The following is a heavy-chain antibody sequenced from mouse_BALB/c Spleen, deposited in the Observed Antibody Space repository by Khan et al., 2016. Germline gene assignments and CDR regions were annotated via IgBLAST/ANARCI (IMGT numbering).Heavy chain of an antibody. Sequence: QIQLVQSGPELKKPGETVKISCKASGYTFTNYGMNWVMQAPGKGLKWMGWINTYTGEPTYADDFKGRFAFSLETSASTAYLPINNLKNEDTATYFCAAYYRDAMDYWGQGTSVTVSS. J-gene: IGHJ4*01. CDR1: GYTFTNYG. CDR3: AAYYRDAMDY. D-gene: IGHD2-14*01. CDR2: INTYTGEP. V-gene: IGHV9-3-1*01.